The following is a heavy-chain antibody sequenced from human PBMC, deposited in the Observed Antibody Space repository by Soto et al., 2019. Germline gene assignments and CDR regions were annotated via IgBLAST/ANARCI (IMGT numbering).Heavy chain of an antibody. V-gene: IGHV4-34*01. D-gene: IGHD3-10*01. Sequence: SQPMSLTWCVEGGSCSGYYWSWIRQPPGKGLEWIGEINHSGSTNYDPSLKSRVTISVDTSKNQFSLKLSYVTAADTAVYYCARDGSIGAVWRHGTTVTVSS. CDR2: INHSGST. CDR1: GGSCSGYY. J-gene: IGHJ6*02. CDR3: ARDGSIGAV.